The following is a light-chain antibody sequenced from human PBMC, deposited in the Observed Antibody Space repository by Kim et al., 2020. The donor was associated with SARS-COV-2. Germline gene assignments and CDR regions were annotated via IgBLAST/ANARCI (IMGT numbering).Light chain of an antibody. CDR3: LLYMGSGMWV. J-gene: IGLJ3*02. CDR1: SGSVSINYY. Sequence: QTVVTQAPSFSVSPGGTVTLTCGLSSGSVSINYYATWYQHTPGQAPLTLIYSTSTRSSGVPDRFSGSIHRNKAALTFTGARADVESDYYCLLYMGSGMWVFGKGTQLT. CDR2: STS. V-gene: IGLV8-61*01.